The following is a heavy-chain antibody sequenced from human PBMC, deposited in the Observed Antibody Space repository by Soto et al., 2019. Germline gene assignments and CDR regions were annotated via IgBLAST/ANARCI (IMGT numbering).Heavy chain of an antibody. CDR2: INAGNGNT. D-gene: IGHD6-13*01. Sequence: ASVKVSCKASGYTFTSYAMHWVRQAPGQRLEWMGWINAGNGNTKYSQKFQGRVTITRDTSASTAYMELSSLRSEDTAVYYCARGTRGQQLVKAAYFDYWGQGTLVTVSS. CDR1: GYTFTSYA. V-gene: IGHV1-3*01. J-gene: IGHJ4*02. CDR3: ARGTRGQQLVKAAYFDY.